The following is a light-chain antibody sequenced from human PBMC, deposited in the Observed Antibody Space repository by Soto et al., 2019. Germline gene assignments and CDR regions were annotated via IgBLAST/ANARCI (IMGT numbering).Light chain of an antibody. J-gene: IGLJ1*01. CDR2: DVS. V-gene: IGLV2-14*01. CDR3: SSFRTSTTPNYV. CDR1: SSEVGGYNY. Sequence: QSALTQPASVSGSPGQSITISCTGTSSEVGGYNYVSWYQQHPGKAPKLMIYDVSNRPSGVSYRFSGSKSGNTASLTISGLQAEDEADYYCSSFRTSTTPNYVFGSGTKVTVL.